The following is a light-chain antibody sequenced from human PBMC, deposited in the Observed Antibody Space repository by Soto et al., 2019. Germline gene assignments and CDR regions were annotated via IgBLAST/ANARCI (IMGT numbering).Light chain of an antibody. CDR1: QSISNY. CDR3: QQLNSYPPA. CDR2: AAS. Sequence: DIQMTQSPSSLSASVGDRVTITCRASQSISNYLNWYQQRPGKAPKLLIYAASSLQSGVPSRFSGSGSGTDFILTISSLQPEDFATYYCQQLNSYPPAFGQGTKVDIK. J-gene: IGKJ1*01. V-gene: IGKV1-39*01.